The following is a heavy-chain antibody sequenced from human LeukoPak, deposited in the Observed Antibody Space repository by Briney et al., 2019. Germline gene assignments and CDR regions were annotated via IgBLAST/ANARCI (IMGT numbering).Heavy chain of an antibody. CDR1: GYRFTNYW. D-gene: IGHD5-12*01. V-gene: IGHV5-51*01. CDR2: IYPGESNI. J-gene: IGHJ5*02. Sequence: GAALKTSFKGSGYRFTNYWIGWVRPMPGKGLEWMGFIYPGESNIRYSPSLQGQVTISADRSITTPSLPWSSFHASAPPLFLCARHVTTVATTWFDPWGQGTLVTVSS. CDR3: ARHVTTVATTWFDP.